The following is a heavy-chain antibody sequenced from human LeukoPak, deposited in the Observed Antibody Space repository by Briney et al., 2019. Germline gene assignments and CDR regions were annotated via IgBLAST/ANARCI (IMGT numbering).Heavy chain of an antibody. V-gene: IGHV1-69*05. CDR2: IIPIFGTA. CDR3: ARADPSGWYYY. J-gene: IGHJ4*02. Sequence: SVKVSCEASGATFTSYAISWVRQAPGQGLEWMGRIIPIFGTANYAQKFQGRVTLTTDESTSTAYMERSSLRSEDTAGYYCARADPSGWYYYWGQGTLVTVSS. CDR1: GATFTSYA. D-gene: IGHD6-19*01.